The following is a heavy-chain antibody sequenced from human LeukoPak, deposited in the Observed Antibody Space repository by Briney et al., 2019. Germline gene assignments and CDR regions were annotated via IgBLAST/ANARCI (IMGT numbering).Heavy chain of an antibody. V-gene: IGHV3-33*01. CDR1: GFTFSTYG. Sequence: PGGSLRLSCVTSGFTFSTYGMHWVRQAPGKGLDWVAVIWNDGSKKYYADSVKGRFTISRDNSKSTLYLQMNSLRADDTAVYYCAPTGSSARFDYWGQGTLVTVSS. CDR3: APTGSSARFDY. CDR2: IWNDGSKK. J-gene: IGHJ4*02. D-gene: IGHD1-1*01.